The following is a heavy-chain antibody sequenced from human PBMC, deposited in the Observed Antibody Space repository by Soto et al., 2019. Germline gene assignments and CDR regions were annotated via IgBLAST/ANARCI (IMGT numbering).Heavy chain of an antibody. D-gene: IGHD2-15*01. J-gene: IGHJ6*02. CDR3: TRPLFSYCSSGCCGPPGYYYGMDV. CDR2: IIPIFGTA. V-gene: IGHV1-69*12. CDR1: GGTFSSYA. Sequence: QVQLVQSGAEVKKPGSSVKVSCKASGGTFSSYAISWVRQAPGQGLEWMGGIIPIFGTANYAQKFRGRVRXAAAGATSAAAXXXGXXRAAGTSVHSGTRPLFSYCSSGCCGPPGYYYGMDVWGQGTTVTVSS.